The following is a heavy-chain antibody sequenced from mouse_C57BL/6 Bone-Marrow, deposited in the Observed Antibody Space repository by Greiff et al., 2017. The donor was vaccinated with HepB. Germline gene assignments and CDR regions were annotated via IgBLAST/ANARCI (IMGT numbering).Heavy chain of an antibody. V-gene: IGHV1-69*01. CDR2: IDPSDSYT. CDR3: ARSKGYWYFDV. Sequence: VQLQQSGAELVMPGASVKLSCKASGYTFTSYWMHWVKQRPGQGLAWIGEIDPSDSYTNYNQKFKGKSTLTVDKSTSPAYMQLSSLTSEDSAVYYCARSKGYWYFDVRGTGTTVTVSS. J-gene: IGHJ1*03. CDR1: GYTFTSYW.